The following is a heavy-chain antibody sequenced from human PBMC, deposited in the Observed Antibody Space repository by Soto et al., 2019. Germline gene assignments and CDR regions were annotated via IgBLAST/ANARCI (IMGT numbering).Heavy chain of an antibody. V-gene: IGHV4-39*01. CDR1: GGSISSSSYY. CDR2: IYYSGST. J-gene: IGHJ6*01. D-gene: IGHD6-13*01. Sequence: SETLSLTCTVAGGSISSSSYYWGWIRQPPGKGLEWIGSIYYSGSTYYNPSLKSRVTISVDTSKNQFSLKLSSVTAADTAVYYCARQIQSRASRKTYYNYYGMDAWGQWTSVT. CDR3: ARQIQSRASRKTYYNYYGMDA.